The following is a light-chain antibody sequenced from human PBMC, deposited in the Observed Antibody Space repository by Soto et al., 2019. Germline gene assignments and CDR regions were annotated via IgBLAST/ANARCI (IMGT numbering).Light chain of an antibody. Sequence: DIQMTQAPSSLSASVRDRLTINCRASQSISSYLNWYQQKPGKAPKLLIYAASSLQSVVPSRFSCSGSGTDFTLTISSLQPEDFATYYCQQSYSTPTFGQGTK. CDR1: QSISSY. V-gene: IGKV1-39*01. CDR3: QQSYSTPT. CDR2: AAS. J-gene: IGKJ1*01.